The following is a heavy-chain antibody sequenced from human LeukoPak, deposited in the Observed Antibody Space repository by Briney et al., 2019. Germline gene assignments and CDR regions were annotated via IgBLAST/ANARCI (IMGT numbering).Heavy chain of an antibody. V-gene: IGHV3-30*18. CDR2: ISYDGSNK. J-gene: IGHJ4*02. CDR1: GFTFSSYG. D-gene: IGHD2-2*01. Sequence: PGGSLRLSCAASGFTFSSYGMHWVRQAPGKGLEWVAVISYDGSNKYYADSVKGRFTISRDNSKNTLYLQMNSLRAEDTAVYYCVNQREYWGQGTLVTVSS. CDR3: VNQREY.